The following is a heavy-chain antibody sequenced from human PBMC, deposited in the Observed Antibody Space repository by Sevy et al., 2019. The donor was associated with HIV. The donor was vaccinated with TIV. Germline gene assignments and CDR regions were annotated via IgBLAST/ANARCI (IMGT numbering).Heavy chain of an antibody. J-gene: IGHJ4*02. CDR1: GGSISSSSYY. D-gene: IGHD6-13*01. CDR2: IYYSGRT. CDR3: AVEFYSSSWSFEY. Sequence: SETLSLTCTVSGGSISSSSYYWGWIRQPPGKGLEWIGSIYYSGRTSYNPSLRSRVTISVDTSKNQFSLKLSSVTAADTAVYYCAVEFYSSSWSFEYWGQGTLVTVSS. V-gene: IGHV4-39*01.